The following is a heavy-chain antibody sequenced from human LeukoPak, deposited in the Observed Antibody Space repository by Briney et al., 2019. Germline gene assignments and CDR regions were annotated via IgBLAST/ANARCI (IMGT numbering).Heavy chain of an antibody. Sequence: GGSLRLSCVASGFTFSSLAMHWVRQAPGKGLEWVSVVSGPGITTYYADSVKGRFTTSRDNSKNTLYLQMNSLRAEDTAVYYCAKGVVVPAAMRPFFDYWGQGTLVTVSS. D-gene: IGHD2-2*01. V-gene: IGHV3-23*01. CDR3: AKGVVVPAAMRPFFDY. CDR1: GFTFSSLA. J-gene: IGHJ4*02. CDR2: VSGPGITT.